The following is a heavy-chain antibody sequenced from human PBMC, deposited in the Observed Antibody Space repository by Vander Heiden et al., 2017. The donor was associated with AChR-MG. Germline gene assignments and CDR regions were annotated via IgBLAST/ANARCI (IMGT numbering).Heavy chain of an antibody. CDR3: AKDAMSDFWSGYPDY. CDR1: GFHFSSYG. CDR2: IRNDGGNK. J-gene: IGHJ4*02. V-gene: IGHV3-30*02. D-gene: IGHD3-3*01. Sequence: QVQLVESGGGVVQPGGSLRLSCAASGFHFSSYGMHWVRQAPGKGLEWVTFIRNDGGNKYYGDSVKGRFTISRDNSKNTLYLQMNSLRAEDTAVYYCAKDAMSDFWSGYPDYWGQGTLVTVSS.